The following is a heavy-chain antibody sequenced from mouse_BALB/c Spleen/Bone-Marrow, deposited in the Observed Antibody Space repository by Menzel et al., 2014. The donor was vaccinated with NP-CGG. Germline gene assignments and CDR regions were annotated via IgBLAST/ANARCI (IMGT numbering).Heavy chain of an antibody. J-gene: IGHJ2*01. V-gene: IGHV1-7*01. CDR2: INPSTGYT. CDR3: ARWGDDGTFDY. CDR1: GYTFTSYW. Sequence: VQLQQSGAELAKPGASVKMSCKASGYTFTSYWMHWVKQRPGQGLEWIGYINPSTGYTEYNQKFKDKATLTADKSSSTAYMQLSSPTSEDSAVYYCARWGDDGTFDYWGQGTTLTVSS. D-gene: IGHD2-12*01.